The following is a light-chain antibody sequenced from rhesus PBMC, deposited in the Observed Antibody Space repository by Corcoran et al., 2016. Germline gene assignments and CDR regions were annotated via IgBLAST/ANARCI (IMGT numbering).Light chain of an antibody. CDR2: KAS. J-gene: IGKJ3*01. V-gene: IGKV1-21*01. Sequence: DIQMTQSPSSLSASVGDKVTITCRASQGISSWLAWYQQKPGKAPKLLIYKASSWQSWVPTRVSGSGSGTDFTLTISSLQSEDLATYDCQQYSSSPTFGPVTKLDIK. CDR1: QGISSW. CDR3: QQYSSSPT.